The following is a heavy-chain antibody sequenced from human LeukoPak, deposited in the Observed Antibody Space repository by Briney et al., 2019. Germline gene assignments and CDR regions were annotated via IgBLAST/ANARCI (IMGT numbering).Heavy chain of an antibody. CDR2: IYYSGST. D-gene: IGHD3-22*01. V-gene: IGHV4-59*08. CDR3: ARSYDSSGYYFNLGFDY. CDR1: GGSISSYY. Sequence: PSETLSLTCTVSGGSISSYYWSWIRQPPGKGLEWIGYIYYSGSTNYNPSLKSRVTISVDTSKNQFPLKLSSVTAADTAVYYCARSYDSSGYYFNLGFDYWGQGTLVTVSS. J-gene: IGHJ4*02.